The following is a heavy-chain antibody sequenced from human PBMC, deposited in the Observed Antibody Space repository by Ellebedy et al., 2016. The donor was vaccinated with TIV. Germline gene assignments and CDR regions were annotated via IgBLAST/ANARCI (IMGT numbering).Heavy chain of an antibody. Sequence: SETLSLXXSVSGGSVSSGNYYWSWNRQSPGKGLEWIGEINQSGSTNYNPSLKSRVTISVDRSKTQFSLKLSPVTAADTAVYYCVAVVTGRIYPRADYWGQGTLVTVSS. D-gene: IGHD4-23*01. J-gene: IGHJ4*02. V-gene: IGHV4-61*01. CDR3: VAVVTGRIYPRADY. CDR1: GGSVSSGNYY. CDR2: INQSGST.